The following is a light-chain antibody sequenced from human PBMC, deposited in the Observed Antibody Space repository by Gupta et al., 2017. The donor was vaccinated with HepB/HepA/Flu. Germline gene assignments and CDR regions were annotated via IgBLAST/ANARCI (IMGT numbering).Light chain of an antibody. CDR3: QQRSTGVT. CDR2: DAS. Sequence: EIVLTQSPATLSLSPGERATVSCRVSESIGNYLAWYQQKPGQAPRLLIYDASNRATGIPARFSGSGSGTDFTLTSSSLEPEDSAVYYCQQRSTGVTFGQGTRLEIK. V-gene: IGKV3-11*01. J-gene: IGKJ5*01. CDR1: ESIGNY.